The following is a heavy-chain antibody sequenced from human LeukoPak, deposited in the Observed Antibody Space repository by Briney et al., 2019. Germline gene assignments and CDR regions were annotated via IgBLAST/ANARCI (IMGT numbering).Heavy chain of an antibody. CDR1: RYIFSNYW. CDR2: IYPGDSDT. CDR3: AAALSSSHPGDFAH. D-gene: IGHD2-15*01. Sequence: GESLKISCKGSRYIFSNYWIGWARQMPGKGLEWMGIIYPGDSDTRYRPSFQGQVTISVDKSISTAYLQWSSLKASDSAMYYCAAALSSSHPGDFAHWGQGTLVTVSS. J-gene: IGHJ4*02. V-gene: IGHV5-51*01.